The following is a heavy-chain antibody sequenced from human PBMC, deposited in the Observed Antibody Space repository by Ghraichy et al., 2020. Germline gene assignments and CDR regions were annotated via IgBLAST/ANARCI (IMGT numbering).Heavy chain of an antibody. J-gene: IGHJ4*02. CDR2: IYSGGST. Sequence: GESLNISCAASGFTVSSNYVSWVRQAPGKGLEWVSIIYSGGSTYYADSVKGRFTISRDNSKNSLYLQMNSLRAEDTAVYCCARHGSGHDYNLVYWGQGTLVTVSS. V-gene: IGHV3-53*01. CDR1: GFTVSSNY. D-gene: IGHD5-24*01. CDR3: ARHGSGHDYNLVY.